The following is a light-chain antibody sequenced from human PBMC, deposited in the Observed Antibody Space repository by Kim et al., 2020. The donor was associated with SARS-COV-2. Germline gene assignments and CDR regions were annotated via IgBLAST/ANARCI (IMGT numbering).Light chain of an antibody. CDR2: RND. CDR3: SAWDSSLSAWV. CDR1: SKNVGNQG. J-gene: IGLJ3*02. Sequence: QPATLTWTGNSKNVGNQGAAWRQQHQGHPPKLLSYRNDNRPSGISERLSASRSGNTASLTITGLQPEDEADYYCSAWDSSLSAWVFGGGTQLTVL. V-gene: IGLV10-54*01.